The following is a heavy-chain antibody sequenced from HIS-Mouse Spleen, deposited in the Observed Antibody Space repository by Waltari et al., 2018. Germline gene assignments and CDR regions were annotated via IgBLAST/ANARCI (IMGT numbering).Heavy chain of an antibody. Sequence: QLQLQESGPGLVKPSETLSLTCTVSGGSISSSSYYWGRILQPPGKGREWIGSIYYSGSTYSNPSLKSRVTISVDTSKNQFSLKLSSVTAADTAVYYCAREIPYSSSWYDWYFDLWGRGTLVTVYS. V-gene: IGHV4-39*07. CDR3: AREIPYSSSWYDWYFDL. CDR1: GGSISSSSYY. CDR2: IYYSGST. J-gene: IGHJ2*01. D-gene: IGHD6-13*01.